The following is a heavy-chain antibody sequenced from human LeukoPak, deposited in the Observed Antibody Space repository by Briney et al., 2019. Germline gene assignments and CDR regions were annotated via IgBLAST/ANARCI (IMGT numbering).Heavy chain of an antibody. CDR2: ISGSGGST. V-gene: IGHV3-23*01. D-gene: IGHD2-15*01. CDR3: ARGGYPQFSDY. Sequence: GGSLRLSCAASGFTFSSYTMTWVRQAPGKGLEWVSAISGSGGSTYYADSVKGRFTISRDNSKNTLYLQMNSLRAEDTAVYYCARGGYPQFSDYWGQGTLVTVSS. CDR1: GFTFSSYT. J-gene: IGHJ4*02.